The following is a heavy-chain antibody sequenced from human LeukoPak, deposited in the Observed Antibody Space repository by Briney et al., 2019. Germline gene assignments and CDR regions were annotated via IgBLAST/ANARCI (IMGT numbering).Heavy chain of an antibody. Sequence: GGSLRLSCEASGFTFSSYWMNWARQAPGKGLEWVASINHNGNVNYYVDSVKGRFTISRDNAKNSLYLQMSNLRAEDTAVYFCARGGGLDVWGQGATVTVSS. CDR1: GFTFSSYW. V-gene: IGHV3-7*03. J-gene: IGHJ6*02. D-gene: IGHD3-16*01. CDR3: ARGGGLDV. CDR2: INHNGNVN.